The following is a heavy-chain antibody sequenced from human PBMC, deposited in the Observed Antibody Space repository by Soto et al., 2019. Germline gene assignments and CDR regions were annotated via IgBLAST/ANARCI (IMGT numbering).Heavy chain of an antibody. Sequence: LSLTCTVSGESISSGDHYWSWVRRSPGEGLEWIGFIYYSGNTYYNPSLKSRVSMSVDTSNNQFSLKLNSVTAADTAVYYCARDAGYCNSVSCYPYNMDVWGQGTTVTVSS. CDR2: IYYSGNT. J-gene: IGHJ6*02. V-gene: IGHV4-30-4*01. D-gene: IGHD2-15*01. CDR3: ARDAGYCNSVSCYPYNMDV. CDR1: GESISSGDHY.